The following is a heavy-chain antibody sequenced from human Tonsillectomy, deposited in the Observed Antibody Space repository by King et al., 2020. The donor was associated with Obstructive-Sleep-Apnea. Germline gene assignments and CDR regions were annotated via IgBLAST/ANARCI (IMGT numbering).Heavy chain of an antibody. V-gene: IGHV4-61*01. J-gene: IGHJ6*02. CDR3: ARGRFTLTPTLRRDYYYYVMDV. CDR2: IYYSGST. CDR1: GGSVSSGSYY. D-gene: IGHD2-21*01. Sequence: VQLQESGPGLVKPSETLSLTCTVSGGSVSSGSYYWSWIRKPPGKGLERIGDIYYSGSTNYNPSLKSRVTISVDTSKNQFSLKLSSVTAADTAVYYCARGRFTLTPTLRRDYYYYVMDVWGQGTTVTVSS.